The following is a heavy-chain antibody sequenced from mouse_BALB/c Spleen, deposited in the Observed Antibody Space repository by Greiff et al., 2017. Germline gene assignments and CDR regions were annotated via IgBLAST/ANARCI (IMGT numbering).Heavy chain of an antibody. CDR3: ARGYDAWFAY. CDR1: GYTLTSYW. Sequence: VQLQQSGAELVKPGASVKLSCKASGYTLTSYWMHWVKQRPGQGLEWIGEINPSNGRTNYNEKFKSKATLTVDKSSSTAYMQLSSLTSEDSAVYYCARGYDAWFAYWGQGTLVTGSA. V-gene: IGHV1S81*02. D-gene: IGHD2-14*01. J-gene: IGHJ3*01. CDR2: INPSNGRT.